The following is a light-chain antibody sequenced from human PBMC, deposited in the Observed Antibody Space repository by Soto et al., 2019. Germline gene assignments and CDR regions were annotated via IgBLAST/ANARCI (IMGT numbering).Light chain of an antibody. Sequence: QSALTQPASVSGSPGQSITISCTGSSSDVGGYKYVSWYQQQPDKPPHLIIFEVSNRPSGISSRFSGSKSGNTASLTISGLQAEDEADYYCASYTSSSTSVIFGRGTKVTVL. CDR3: ASYTSSSTSVI. CDR2: EVS. CDR1: SSDVGGYKY. V-gene: IGLV2-14*01. J-gene: IGLJ2*01.